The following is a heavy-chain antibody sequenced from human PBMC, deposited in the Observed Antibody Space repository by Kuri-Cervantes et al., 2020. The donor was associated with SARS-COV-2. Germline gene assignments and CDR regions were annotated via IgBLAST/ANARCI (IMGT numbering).Heavy chain of an antibody. CDR1: GGSISSYY. Sequence: SETLSLTCTVSGGSISSYYWSWIRQPPGKGLEWIGYIYYSGSTNYNPSLKSRVTISVDTSKNQFSLKLISVTAADTAGYYCASDLTGGEDAFDIWGQGTMVTVSS. CDR3: ASDLTGGEDAFDI. D-gene: IGHD7-27*01. V-gene: IGHV4-59*12. CDR2: IYYSGST. J-gene: IGHJ3*02.